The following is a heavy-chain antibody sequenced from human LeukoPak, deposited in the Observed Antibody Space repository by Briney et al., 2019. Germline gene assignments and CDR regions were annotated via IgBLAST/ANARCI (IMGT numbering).Heavy chain of an antibody. CDR1: RFTFSTDW. CDR3: TLTKGYSSSLSLDY. J-gene: IGHJ4*02. V-gene: IGHV3-74*01. D-gene: IGHD6-6*01. CDR2: INNDVRIT. Sequence: RGSLRLSCAASRFTFSTDWMHWVPEAPGKGVVWVSRINNDVRITSYADSVKGRFTISRDNAKNTLYLQLNSLRAEDTAVYYWTLTKGYSSSLSLDYWGQGTLVTVSS.